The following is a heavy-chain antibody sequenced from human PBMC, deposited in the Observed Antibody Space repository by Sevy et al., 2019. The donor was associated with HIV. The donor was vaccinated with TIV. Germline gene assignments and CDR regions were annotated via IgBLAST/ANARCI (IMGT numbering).Heavy chain of an antibody. J-gene: IGHJ5*01. CDR2: IKQDGSEK. Sequence: GGSLRLSCGTSGFTFSDYWMSWVRQAPGKGLEWVANIKQDGSEKYYVDSVKRRFVISRDYAKNSVYLHMNSLRADDTAIYYCARPIFTGGGGGWFDSWGQGTLVTVSS. CDR1: GFTFSDYW. V-gene: IGHV3-7*03. CDR3: ARPIFTGGGGGWFDS. D-gene: IGHD3-3*01.